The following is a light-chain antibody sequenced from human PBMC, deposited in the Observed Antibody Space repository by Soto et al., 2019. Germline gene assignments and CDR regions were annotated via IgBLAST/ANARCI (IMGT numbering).Light chain of an antibody. V-gene: IGKV3-15*01. CDR3: QQYNNWPPT. Sequence: EIVMTQSPATLSVSPGERATLSCRASQSISTNLAWYQQKPGQAPRLLIYGASTRATGIPARFSDSGSETEFTLTISSLQSEDFAVYFCQQYNNWPPTFGQGTRLEMK. J-gene: IGKJ5*01. CDR2: GAS. CDR1: QSISTN.